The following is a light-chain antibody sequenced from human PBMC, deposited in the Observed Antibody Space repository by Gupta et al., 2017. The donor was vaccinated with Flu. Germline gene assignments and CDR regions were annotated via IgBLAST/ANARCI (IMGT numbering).Light chain of an antibody. CDR2: GTS. Sequence: ATLSCRASQSVGGDLAWYKQRRGQAPRLLIYGTSNRATGVPARFSGSGSGTEFTLTITSLQAEDFAVYYCQQYNNWPPITFGPGTKVDIK. V-gene: IGKV3-15*01. CDR3: QQYNNWPPIT. CDR1: QSVGGD. J-gene: IGKJ3*01.